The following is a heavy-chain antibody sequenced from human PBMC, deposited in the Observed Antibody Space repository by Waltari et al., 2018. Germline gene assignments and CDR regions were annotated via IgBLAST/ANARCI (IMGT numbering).Heavy chain of an antibody. J-gene: IGHJ4*02. CDR1: GDSISNTFF. Sequence: VQLQESGPGLVKPSGTLSLPCTVSGDSISNTFFWSWVRQSPGKGLEWIGQVHQSGRSNYNPSLESRVTVSMDTSKNQFSLKMTSVTAADTAIYYCASDRGRGLYLDSWGQGTLVTVSP. V-gene: IGHV4-4*02. CDR2: VHQSGRS. D-gene: IGHD1-1*01. CDR3: ASDRGRGLYLDS.